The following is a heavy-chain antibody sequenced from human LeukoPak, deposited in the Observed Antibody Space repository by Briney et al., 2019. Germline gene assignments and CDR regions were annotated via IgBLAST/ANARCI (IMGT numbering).Heavy chain of an antibody. D-gene: IGHD3-10*01. CDR2: IYYSGST. Sequence: SQTLSLTCTVSGGSISSGGYYWSWIRQHPGKGLEWIGYIYYSGSTYYNPSLKSRVTISVDTSKNQFSLKLSSVTAADTAVYYCARTYMTSARFDPWGKGTTVTVSS. J-gene: IGHJ6*04. CDR3: ARTYMTSARFDP. V-gene: IGHV4-31*03. CDR1: GGSISSGGYY.